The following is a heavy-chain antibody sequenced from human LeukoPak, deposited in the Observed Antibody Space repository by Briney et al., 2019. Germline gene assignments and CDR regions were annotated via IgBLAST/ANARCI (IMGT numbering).Heavy chain of an antibody. V-gene: IGHV4-4*07. CDR2: IYTSGST. Sequence: SETLSLTCTVSGGSISSYYWSWIRQPAGKGLEWIGRIYTSGSTNYNPSLKSRVTMSVDTSKNQFSLNLRSVTAVDTAVYYCARVQYCSGGSCHNLRLFDQWGQGTLVTVSS. J-gene: IGHJ4*02. CDR1: GGSISSYY. CDR3: ARVQYCSGGSCHNLRLFDQ. D-gene: IGHD2-15*01.